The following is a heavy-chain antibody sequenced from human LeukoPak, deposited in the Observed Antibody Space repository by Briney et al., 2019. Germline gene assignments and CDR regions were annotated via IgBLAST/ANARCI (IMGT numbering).Heavy chain of an antibody. D-gene: IGHD4-23*01. V-gene: IGHV4-39*01. CDR2: IYYSGST. Sequence: KPSETLSLTCTVSGGSISSSSYYWGWIRQPPGKGLEWIGSIYYSGSTYYNPSLKSRVTISVDTSKNQFSLKLSSVTAADTVVYYCARVGGATAVVKGMDVWGQGTTVTVSS. CDR3: ARVGGATAVVKGMDV. CDR1: GGSISSSSYY. J-gene: IGHJ6*02.